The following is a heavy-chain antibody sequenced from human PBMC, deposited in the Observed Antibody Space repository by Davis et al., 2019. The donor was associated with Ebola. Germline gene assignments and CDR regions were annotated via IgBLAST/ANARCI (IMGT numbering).Heavy chain of an antibody. D-gene: IGHD3-16*01. CDR1: GFDFDLYC. CDR3: TQDRGSILGVMVT. J-gene: IGHJ4*02. CDR2: IIWNGGSV. V-gene: IGHV3-9*01. Sequence: PGGSLRLSCVASGFDFDLYCMHWVRQRPGKGLEWVSGIIWNGGSVAYADFVKGRFTISRDNARNSLYLQMNSLRDEDTAVYYCTQDRGSILGVMVTWGQGTLVTVSS.